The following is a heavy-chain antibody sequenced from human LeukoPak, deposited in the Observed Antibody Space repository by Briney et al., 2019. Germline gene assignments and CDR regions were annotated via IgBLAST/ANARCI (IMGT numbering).Heavy chain of an antibody. D-gene: IGHD3-3*01. CDR2: IKQDGSEK. CDR1: GFTFSTYW. CDR3: AGVVFGVVIDY. J-gene: IGHJ4*02. Sequence: GGSLRLSCAASGFTFSTYWMSWVRQAPGKGLEWVANIKQDGSEKYYVDSVKGRFTISRDNAKNSLYLQMDSLRAEDTAVYYCAGVVFGVVIDYWGQGTLVTVSS. V-gene: IGHV3-7*04.